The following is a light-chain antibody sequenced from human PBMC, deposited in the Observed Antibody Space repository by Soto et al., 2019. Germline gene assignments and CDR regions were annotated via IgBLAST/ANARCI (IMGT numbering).Light chain of an antibody. CDR3: SSYTGSRTLV. CDR1: SSDVGDYNY. V-gene: IGLV2-14*01. J-gene: IGLJ1*01. Sequence: QSALTQPASVSGSPGQSITISCTGTSSDVGDYNYVSWYQQHSGKAPKLMIYEVSYRPSGVSNRFSGSKSGNTASLTISGLQAEDEADYYCSSYTGSRTLVFGTGTKLTVL. CDR2: EVS.